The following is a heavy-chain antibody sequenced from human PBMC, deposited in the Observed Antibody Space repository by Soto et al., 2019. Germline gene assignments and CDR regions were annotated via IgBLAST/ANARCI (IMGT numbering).Heavy chain of an antibody. CDR3: AHRRFEYSGYDPTSYYFDY. CDR2: IYWDDDK. Sequence: SGPTLVNPTQTLTLTCTFSGFSLSTSGVGVGWIRQPPGKALEWLALIYWDDDKRYSPSLKSRLTITKDTSKNQVVLTMTNMDPVDTATYYCAHRRFEYSGYDPTSYYFDYWGQGTLVTVSS. V-gene: IGHV2-5*02. J-gene: IGHJ4*02. D-gene: IGHD5-12*01. CDR1: GFSLSTSGVG.